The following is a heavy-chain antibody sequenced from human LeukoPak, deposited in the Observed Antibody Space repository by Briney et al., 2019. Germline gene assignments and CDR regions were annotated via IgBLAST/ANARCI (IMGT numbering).Heavy chain of an antibody. Sequence: GGSLRLSCAASGFTFSSYSMNWVRQAPGKGLEWVSSISSSSSYIYYADSVKGRFTISRNNAKNSLYLQMDSLRAEDTAVYYCARGWASEAFDYWGQGTLVTVSS. V-gene: IGHV3-21*01. CDR3: ARGWASEAFDY. CDR2: ISSSSSYI. D-gene: IGHD1-26*01. J-gene: IGHJ4*02. CDR1: GFTFSSYS.